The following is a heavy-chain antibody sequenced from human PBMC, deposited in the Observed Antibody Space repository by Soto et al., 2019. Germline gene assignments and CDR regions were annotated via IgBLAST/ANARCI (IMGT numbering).Heavy chain of an antibody. D-gene: IGHD2-2*01. CDR3: AHSLPYCTRTICYPYDFGMDV. J-gene: IGHJ6*02. V-gene: IGHV2-5*01. CDR2: IYWNDDK. CDR1: GFSLTTSGES. Sequence: SGPTLVNPTQTLTLTCTFSGFSLTTSGESVGWIRQSPGKALEWLALIYWNDDKRYSPSLQSRLTITKDTSKNQVVLTMTNMDPVDTATYYCAHSLPYCTRTICYPYDFGMDVWGQGTTVTVSS.